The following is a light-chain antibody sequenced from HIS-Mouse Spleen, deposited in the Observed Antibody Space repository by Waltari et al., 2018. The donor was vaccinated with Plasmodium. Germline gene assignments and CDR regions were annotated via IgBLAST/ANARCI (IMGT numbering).Light chain of an antibody. Sequence: QSVLTQPPSVSAAPGQKVTISCSGTSPHLGNNYVPWYPQLPGTAPKLLIYDNNKRPSGIPDRFSGSKSGTSATLGITGLQTGDEADYYCGTWDSSLSAGVVFGGGTKLTVL. CDR2: DNN. CDR3: GTWDSSLSAGVV. V-gene: IGLV1-51*01. J-gene: IGLJ2*01. CDR1: SPHLGNNY.